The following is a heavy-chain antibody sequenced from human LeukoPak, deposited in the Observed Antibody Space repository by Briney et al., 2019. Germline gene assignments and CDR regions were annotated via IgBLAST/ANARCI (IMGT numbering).Heavy chain of an antibody. CDR3: ARAWGRVAATPTDP. J-gene: IGHJ5*02. D-gene: IGHD2-15*01. CDR1: GGSISSGSYY. CDR2: IYYSGST. Sequence: PSETLSLTCTVSGGSISSGSYYWSWIRQPPGKGLEWIGYIYYSGSTNYNPSLKSRVTISVDTSKNQFSLKLSSVTAADTAVYYCARAWGRVAATPTDPWGQGTLVTVSS. V-gene: IGHV4-61*01.